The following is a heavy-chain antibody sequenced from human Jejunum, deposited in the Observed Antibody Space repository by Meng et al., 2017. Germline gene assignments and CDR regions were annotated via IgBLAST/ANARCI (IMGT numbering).Heavy chain of an antibody. D-gene: IGHD3-22*01. CDR1: GRFIGSGYW. CDR2: IHHRGST. CDR3: ARDESRLLRS. V-gene: IGHV4-4*02. J-gene: IGHJ5*02. Sequence: QVRVQEYGQRLVKPSWPFSFSLAVPGRFIGSGYWWSWVRQPPGKGLEWIGEIHHRGSTNYNPSLKSRLTIAVDKSKNQLSLQLNSVTPEDTAVYYCARDESRLLRSWGQGTLVTVAS.